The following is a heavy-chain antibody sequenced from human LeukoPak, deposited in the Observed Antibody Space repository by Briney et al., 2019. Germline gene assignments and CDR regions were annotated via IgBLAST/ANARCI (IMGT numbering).Heavy chain of an antibody. V-gene: IGHV4-30-2*01. Sequence: PSETLSLTCTVSGGSISSGGYYWSWIRQPPGKGLEWIGYIYHSGSTYYNPSLKSRVTISVDRSKNQLSLKLSSVTAADTAVYYCAREEIPQYYFDYWGQGTLVTVSS. J-gene: IGHJ4*02. CDR1: GGSISSGGYY. CDR3: AREEIPQYYFDY. CDR2: IYHSGST.